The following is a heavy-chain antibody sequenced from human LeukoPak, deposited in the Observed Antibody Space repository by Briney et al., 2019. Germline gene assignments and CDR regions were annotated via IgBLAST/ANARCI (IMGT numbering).Heavy chain of an antibody. D-gene: IGHD3-22*01. CDR2: IIPIFGTA. CDR3: ARALYYYDSSGYPGDKGIFDY. CDR1: GYTFTSYD. Sequence: GASVKVSCKASGYTFTSYDISWVRQAPGQGLEWMGGIIPIFGTANYAQKFQGRVTITADESTSTAYMELSSLRSEDTAVYYCARALYYYDSSGYPGDKGIFDYWGQGTLVTVSS. V-gene: IGHV1-69*13. J-gene: IGHJ4*02.